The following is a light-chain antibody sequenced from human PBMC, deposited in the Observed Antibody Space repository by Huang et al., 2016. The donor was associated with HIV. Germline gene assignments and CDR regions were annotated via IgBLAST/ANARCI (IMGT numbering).Light chain of an antibody. CDR2: DAS. Sequence: EIVLTQSPVTVSVSPGERATLSCRASQSVFSQLAWYQQKPGQAPRLLIYDASSRAPGIPARFSGSGSGTDYTLTITSREPDDFAVYYCQQRSDWPRTFGQGTKVDIK. J-gene: IGKJ1*01. CDR3: QQRSDWPRT. CDR1: QSVFSQ. V-gene: IGKV3-11*01.